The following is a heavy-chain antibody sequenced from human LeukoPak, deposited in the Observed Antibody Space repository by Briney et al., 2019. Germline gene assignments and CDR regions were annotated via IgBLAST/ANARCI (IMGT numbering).Heavy chain of an antibody. CDR1: GHSIGNYY. CDR3: ARRRTYGSGGSFDY. J-gene: IGHJ4*02. V-gene: IGHV4-4*09. D-gene: IGHD3-16*01. CDR2: IYTSGST. Sequence: SETLSLTCTVSGHSIGNYYWRWIRQPPGKGLEWIGYIYTSGSTNYNPSLKSRVTISVDTSKSQFSLKLSSVTAADTAVYYCARRRTYGSGGSFDYWGQGTLVTVSS.